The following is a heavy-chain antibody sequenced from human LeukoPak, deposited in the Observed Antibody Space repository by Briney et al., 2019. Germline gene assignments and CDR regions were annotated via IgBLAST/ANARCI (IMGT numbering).Heavy chain of an antibody. CDR2: INHSGST. D-gene: IGHD2-2*01. Sequence: MSSETLSLTCAVYGGSFSGYYWSWIRQPPGKGLEWIGEINHSGSTNYNPSLKSRLTISEDMSKNVFSLRLSSVTAADTAMYYCARLRGLDCSRTSCSRLNAFDIWGRGMVVTVSS. V-gene: IGHV4-34*01. CDR3: ARLRGLDCSRTSCSRLNAFDI. J-gene: IGHJ3*02. CDR1: GGSFSGYY.